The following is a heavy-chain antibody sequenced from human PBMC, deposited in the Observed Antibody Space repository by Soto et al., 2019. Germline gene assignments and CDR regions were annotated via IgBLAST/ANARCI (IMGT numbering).Heavy chain of an antibody. CDR3: ARRRIGYYDSSGYYIDY. J-gene: IGHJ4*02. CDR2: IWYDGSNK. CDR1: GFTFSSYG. V-gene: IGHV3-33*01. Sequence: GGSLRLSCAASGFTFSSYGMHWVRQAPGKGLEWVAVIWYDGSNKYYADSVKGRFTISRDYSKNTLYLQMNSLRADDTVVYYCARRRIGYYDSSGYYIDYWGQGTLVTVSS. D-gene: IGHD3-22*01.